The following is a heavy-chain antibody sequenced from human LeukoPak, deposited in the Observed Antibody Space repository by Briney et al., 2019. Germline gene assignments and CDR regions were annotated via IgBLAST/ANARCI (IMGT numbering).Heavy chain of an antibody. D-gene: IGHD2-2*02. J-gene: IGHJ4*02. CDR1: GGSISSGSYY. CDR2: IYTSGST. Sequence: SQTLSLTCTVSGGSISSGSYYWRWIRQPAGKGLEWIGRIYTSGSTNYNPSLKSRVTISVDTSKNQFSLKLSSVTAADTAVYYCARAGYCSSTSCYTGGYYFDYWGQGTLVTASS. CDR3: ARAGYCSSTSCYTGGYYFDY. V-gene: IGHV4-61*02.